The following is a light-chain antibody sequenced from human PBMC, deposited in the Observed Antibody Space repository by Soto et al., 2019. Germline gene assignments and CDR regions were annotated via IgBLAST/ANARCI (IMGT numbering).Light chain of an antibody. Sequence: AIQMTQSPSSLSASVGDRVTITYRASQGIRNDLGWYQQKPGKAPNLLIYATSTLQSGVPSRFSGSGSGTDFTLTISSLQPEDFATYYCLQDYDYPLIFGGGTKVEIK. CDR3: LQDYDYPLI. CDR1: QGIRND. CDR2: ATS. V-gene: IGKV1-6*01. J-gene: IGKJ4*01.